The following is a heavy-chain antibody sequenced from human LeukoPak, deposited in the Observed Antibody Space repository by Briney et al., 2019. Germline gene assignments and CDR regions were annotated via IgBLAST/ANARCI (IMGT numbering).Heavy chain of an antibody. CDR1: GFTFRTYG. D-gene: IGHD3-10*01. CDR2: ISSSSSLM. CDR3: ARVGRGLYGMDV. Sequence: VGSLRLSSAASGFTFRTYGMISARQAPGTGLKWVSYISSSSSLMSSEASVKGRFTISRDHDENSLYLQMNRLRDEDTAVYYCARVGRGLYGMDVWGHGTTVTVSS. V-gene: IGHV3-48*02. J-gene: IGHJ6*02.